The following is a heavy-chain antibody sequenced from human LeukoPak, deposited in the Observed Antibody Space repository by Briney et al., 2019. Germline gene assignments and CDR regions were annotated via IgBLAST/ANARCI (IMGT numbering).Heavy chain of an antibody. V-gene: IGHV1-69*06. Sequence: GASVKVSCKASGGTFSSYAISWVRQAPGQGLEWMGGIIPIFGTANYAQKFQGRVTITADKSTSTAYMELSSLRSEDTAFYYCAILPPLVRGLTLDYWGQGALVTVSS. CDR3: AILPPLVRGLTLDY. J-gene: IGHJ4*02. CDR2: IIPIFGTA. D-gene: IGHD3-10*01. CDR1: GGTFSSYA.